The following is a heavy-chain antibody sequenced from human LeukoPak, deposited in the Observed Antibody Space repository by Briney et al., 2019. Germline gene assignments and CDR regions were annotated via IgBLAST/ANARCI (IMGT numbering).Heavy chain of an antibody. V-gene: IGHV3-30*03. CDR1: GFTFSSYG. CDR2: TSYDGSNK. Sequence: PGRSLRLSCAASGFTFSSYGMHWVRQAPGKGLEWVAVTSYDGSNKYYADSVKGRFTISRDNAKNTLYLQMNSLRAEDTAVYYCARGTSGGYFDYWGQGTLVTVSS. D-gene: IGHD1-26*01. CDR3: ARGTSGGYFDY. J-gene: IGHJ4*02.